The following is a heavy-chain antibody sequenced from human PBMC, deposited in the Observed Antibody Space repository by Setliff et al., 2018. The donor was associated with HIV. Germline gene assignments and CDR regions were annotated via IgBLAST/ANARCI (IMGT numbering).Heavy chain of an antibody. CDR2: VKQDGTET. CDR3: ARWGSGSYERVFDY. CDR1: GFRFRSYW. J-gene: IGHJ4*02. D-gene: IGHD1-26*01. V-gene: IGHV3-7*01. Sequence: PGGSLSLSCAASGFRFRSYWMSWVRQAPGKGLESVANVKQDGTETLYVDSAKGRFTISRDNANNLVYLQMNSLRVEDTAVYFCARWGSGSYERVFDYWGQGMLVTGFS.